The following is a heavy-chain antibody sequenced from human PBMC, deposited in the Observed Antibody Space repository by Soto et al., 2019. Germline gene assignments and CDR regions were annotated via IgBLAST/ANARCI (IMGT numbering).Heavy chain of an antibody. Sequence: SQSLSLTCAISGDSVSSNSAAWIRIMQSPSRGLEWLGRTYYRSKWYNDYAVSVKSRITINPDTSKNQFSLQLNPVTPEDTAVYSCARTANPPYDYVRGMYRYGPARFDRWGQGTLDTVSS. V-gene: IGHV6-1*01. J-gene: IGHJ5*02. CDR2: TYYRSKWYN. CDR3: ARTANPPYDYVRGMYRYGPARFDR. CDR1: GDSVSSNSAA. D-gene: IGHD3-16*02.